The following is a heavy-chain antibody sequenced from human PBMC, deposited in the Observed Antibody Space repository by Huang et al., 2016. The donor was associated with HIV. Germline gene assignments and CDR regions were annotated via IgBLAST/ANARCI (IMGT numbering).Heavy chain of an antibody. Sequence: QVQLQQWGAGVLKPSETLSLTCAVYGESFNNYYWSWVRQLPGRRLEWIGEINHSGTANYKPSPKTRVTMSVDPSKKQFSLRLASVTAADTAVYYCARVPTPSYYDPWNISPAHEDVYYYMDVWGQGTTVIVSS. V-gene: IGHV4-34*02. J-gene: IGHJ6*02. CDR3: ARVPTPSYYDPWNISPAHEDVYYYMDV. CDR2: INHSGTA. CDR1: GESFNNYY. D-gene: IGHD3-3*01.